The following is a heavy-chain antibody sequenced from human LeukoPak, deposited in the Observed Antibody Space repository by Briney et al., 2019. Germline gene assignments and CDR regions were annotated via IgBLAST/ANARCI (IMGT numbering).Heavy chain of an antibody. D-gene: IGHD3-10*01. CDR3: ARDDDLYGSGNFDY. Sequence: ASVKVSCKASEYTVTGYYMHWVRQAPGQRLEWMGWINPNSGGTNYAQKFQGRVTMTRDTSISTAYMELSRLRSDDTAVYYCARDDDLYGSGNFDYWGQGTLVTVSS. CDR1: EYTVTGYY. J-gene: IGHJ4*02. V-gene: IGHV1-2*02. CDR2: INPNSGGT.